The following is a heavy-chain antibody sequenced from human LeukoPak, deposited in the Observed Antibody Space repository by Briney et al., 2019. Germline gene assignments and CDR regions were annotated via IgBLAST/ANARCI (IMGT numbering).Heavy chain of an antibody. D-gene: IGHD6-13*01. CDR2: IIPIFGTA. CDR3: ARHGAAAVLLFDY. J-gene: IGHJ4*02. Sequence: GSSVKVSCKASGGTFSSYAISWVRQAPGQGLEWMGGIIPIFGTANYAQKFQGRVTITADESTSTAYMELSSLRPEDTAVYYCARHGAAAVLLFDYWGQGTLVTVSS. CDR1: GGTFSSYA. V-gene: IGHV1-69*01.